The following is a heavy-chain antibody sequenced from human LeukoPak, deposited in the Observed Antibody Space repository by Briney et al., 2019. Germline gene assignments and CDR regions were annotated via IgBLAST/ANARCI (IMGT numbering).Heavy chain of an antibody. J-gene: IGHJ5*02. CDR1: GFTVSSNY. CDR2: ISSTSNYT. V-gene: IGHV3-21*01. CDR3: ARGKTSQNIVTRKTYNWFDP. Sequence: GGSLRLSCAASGFTVSSNYMSWVRQAPGKGLEWVSSISSTSNYTYYADSVKGRFTISRDNAKNSLYLQMKSLRAEDTAVYYCARGKTSQNIVTRKTYNWFDPWGQGTLVTVSS. D-gene: IGHD2/OR15-2a*01.